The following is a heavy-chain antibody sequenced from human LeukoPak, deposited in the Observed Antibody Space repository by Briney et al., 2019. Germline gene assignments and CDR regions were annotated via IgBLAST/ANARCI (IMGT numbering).Heavy chain of an antibody. CDR1: GGSISSYY. D-gene: IGHD3-10*01. V-gene: IGHV4-59*01. J-gene: IGHJ4*02. Sequence: SETLSLTCTVSGGSISSYYWSWIRQPPGKGLEWIGYIYYSGSTNYNPSLKSRVTISVDTSKNQFSLKLSSVTAADTAVYYCARAKRDLWFGLDYWGQGTLVTVSS. CDR2: IYYSGST. CDR3: ARAKRDLWFGLDY.